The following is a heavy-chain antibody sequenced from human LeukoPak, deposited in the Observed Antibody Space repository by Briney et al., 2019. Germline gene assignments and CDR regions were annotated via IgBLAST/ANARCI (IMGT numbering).Heavy chain of an antibody. V-gene: IGHV4-34*01. CDR1: GGSFSGYY. D-gene: IGHD6-13*01. J-gene: IGHJ1*01. CDR2: INHSGST. Sequence: SETLSLTCAVYGGSFSGYYWSWIRQPPGKGLEWIGEINHSGSTNYNPSLKSRVTISVDTSKNQFSLKLSSVTAADMAVYYCARGYGIAAAGYRHWGQGTLVTVPS. CDR3: ARGYGIAAAGYRH.